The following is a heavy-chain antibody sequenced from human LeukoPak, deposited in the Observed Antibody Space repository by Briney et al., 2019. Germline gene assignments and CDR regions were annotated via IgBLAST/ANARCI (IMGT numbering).Heavy chain of an antibody. CDR1: GFTFSSYG. CDR3: AKDSRESSGHFPYYYYYHYGLDV. D-gene: IGHD3-22*01. V-gene: IGHV3-30*18. J-gene: IGHJ6*02. Sequence: PGGSPRLSCAASGFTFSSYGMHWVRQAPGKGLEWVAVISYDGSNKYYADSVKGRFTISRDNSKNTLYLQMNSLRAEDTAVYYCAKDSRESSGHFPYYYYYHYGLDVWGQGTTVTVSS. CDR2: ISYDGSNK.